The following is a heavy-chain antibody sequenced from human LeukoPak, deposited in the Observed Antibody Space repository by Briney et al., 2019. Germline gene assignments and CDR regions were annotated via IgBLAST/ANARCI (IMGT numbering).Heavy chain of an antibody. CDR1: GDSMSYYY. D-gene: IGHD3-16*01. CDR2: IHTSGTT. CDR3: ARGDYYDGGGRNWFDV. Sequence: SETLSLTCTVSGDSMSYYYWNLIRHPAGKGLEWIGRIHTSGTTYYSASLKSRVSMSVDSSRNQFSLRLTSVTAADTAIYFCARGDYYDGGGRNWFDVWGQGTLVTVSS. V-gene: IGHV4-4*07. J-gene: IGHJ5*02.